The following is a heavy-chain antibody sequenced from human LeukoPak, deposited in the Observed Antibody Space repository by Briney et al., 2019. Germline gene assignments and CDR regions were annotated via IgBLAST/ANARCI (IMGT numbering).Heavy chain of an antibody. Sequence: SQTLSLTCTVSGGSISSGYYYWNWIRQHPGEGLEWIGFIHYSGSTYYNPSLRSRVTISIDTSKNQFSLNLSSVTAADTAVYYCARDGIAATGSPFDYWGQGALVTVSS. J-gene: IGHJ4*02. CDR2: IHYSGST. D-gene: IGHD6-13*01. CDR3: ARDGIAATGSPFDY. CDR1: GGSISSGYYY. V-gene: IGHV4-31*03.